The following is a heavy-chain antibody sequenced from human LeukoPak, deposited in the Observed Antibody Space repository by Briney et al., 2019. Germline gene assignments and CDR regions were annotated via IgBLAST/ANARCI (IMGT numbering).Heavy chain of an antibody. Sequence: ASVKVSCKASGYTFTGYYMHWVRQAPGQGLEWIGWINPNSGGTNYAQKFQGRVTMTRDTSISTAYMELSRLRSDDTAVYYCARGWSGYYPYYFDYWGQGTLVTVSS. CDR2: INPNSGGT. J-gene: IGHJ4*02. D-gene: IGHD3-3*01. CDR1: GYTFTGYY. V-gene: IGHV1-2*02. CDR3: ARGWSGYYPYYFDY.